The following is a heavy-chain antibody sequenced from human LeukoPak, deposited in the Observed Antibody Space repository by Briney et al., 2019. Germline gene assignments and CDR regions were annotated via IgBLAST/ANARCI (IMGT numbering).Heavy chain of an antibody. V-gene: IGHV1-8*03. CDR3: ARGVRGYSCGHVWPLAY. J-gene: IGHJ4*02. CDR2: MNPNSGNT. D-gene: IGHD5-18*01. Sequence: GASVKVSCKASGYTFTSYDINWVRQATGQGLEWMGWMNPNSGNTGYAQKFQGRVTITRNTSISTAYMELSSLRSEDTAVYYCARGVRGYSCGHVWPLAYWGQGTLVTVSS. CDR1: GYTFTSYD.